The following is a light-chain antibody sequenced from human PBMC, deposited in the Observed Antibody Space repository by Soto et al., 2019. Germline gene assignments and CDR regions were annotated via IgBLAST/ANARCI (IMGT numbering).Light chain of an antibody. CDR1: QSVISNY. V-gene: IGKV3-20*01. J-gene: IGKJ1*01. CDR2: AAS. Sequence: EIVLTQSPGTLSLSPGQRATLSCRASQSVISNYVAWYQKKPGQSPRLLIYAASSRATGISDRFSGSGSGTDFTLTISSLQHEDFAVYYCQQYGSSPRTLGQGTKVEIK. CDR3: QQYGSSPRT.